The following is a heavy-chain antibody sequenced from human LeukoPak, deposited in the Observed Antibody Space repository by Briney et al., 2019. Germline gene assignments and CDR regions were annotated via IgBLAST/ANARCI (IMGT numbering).Heavy chain of an antibody. CDR2: IYYSGST. D-gene: IGHD2-15*01. V-gene: IGHV4-59*08. CDR3: ARQLGYCSGGSCYGNWFDP. CDR1: GGSISSYY. J-gene: IGHJ5*02. Sequence: SETLSLTCSVSGGSISSYYWSWIRQPPGKGLEWIGYIYYSGSTNYNPPLKSRVTISVDTSKNQFSLKLSSVTAADTAVYYCARQLGYCSGGSCYGNWFDPWGQGTLVTVSS.